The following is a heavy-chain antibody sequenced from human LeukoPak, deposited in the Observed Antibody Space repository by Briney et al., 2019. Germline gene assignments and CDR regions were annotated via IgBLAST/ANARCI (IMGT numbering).Heavy chain of an antibody. CDR1: GFTFSSYA. V-gene: IGHV3-23*01. J-gene: IGHJ4*02. D-gene: IGHD6-19*01. CDR3: AKDDHRGSGWRDYFDY. CDR2: ISGSGGST. Sequence: GGSLRLSCAASGFTFSSYAMSWVRQAPGKGLEWVSAISGSGGSTYYAESVKGRFTISRDNSKNTLYLQMNSLRAEDTAVYYCAKDDHRGSGWRDYFDYWGQGTLVTVSS.